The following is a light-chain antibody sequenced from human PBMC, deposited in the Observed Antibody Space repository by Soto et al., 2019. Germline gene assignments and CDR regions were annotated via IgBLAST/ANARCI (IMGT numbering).Light chain of an antibody. Sequence: SVLTQPPSASGTPGQRVTISCSGSTSNLGSNFIYWYQQLPGAAPKLLISRNNQWPSGVPDRFSGSKSGTSASLAISGLRSEDEAVYHCASWDDSLSGVVFGGGTKVTVL. J-gene: IGLJ3*02. V-gene: IGLV1-47*01. CDR3: ASWDDSLSGVV. CDR2: RNN. CDR1: TSNLGSNF.